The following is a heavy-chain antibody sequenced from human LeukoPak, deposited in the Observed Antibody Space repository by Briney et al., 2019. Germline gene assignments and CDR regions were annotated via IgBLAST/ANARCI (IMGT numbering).Heavy chain of an antibody. CDR3: ARDLGYCSSTSCYLRPFYYFDY. J-gene: IGHJ4*02. D-gene: IGHD2-2*01. Sequence: PGGSLRLSCAASGFTFSSYEMNWVRQAPGKGLEGVSYISSSGSTIYYADSVKGRFTISRDNAKNSLYLQMNSLRAEDTAVYYCARDLGYCSSTSCYLRPFYYFDYWGQGTLVTVSS. V-gene: IGHV3-48*03. CDR1: GFTFSSYE. CDR2: ISSSGSTI.